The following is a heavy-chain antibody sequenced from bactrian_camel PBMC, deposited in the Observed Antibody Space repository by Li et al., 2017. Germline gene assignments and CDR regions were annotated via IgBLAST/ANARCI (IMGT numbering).Heavy chain of an antibody. CDR2: IKNDASKV. V-gene: IGHV3S40*01. D-gene: IGHD5*01. J-gene: IGHJ4*01. CDR1: GFTFSTYQ. Sequence: DVQLVESGGGLVQPGGSLRLSCAASGFTFSTYQMTWVRQAPGKGLEWVSTIKNDASKVWYANSVKGRFTISRDNAENTVYLQMNGLKPTDTAVYYCAADRHGPLRYAGSRMPCKYEYIYWGQGTQVTVS. CDR3: AADRHGPLRYAGSRMPCKYEYIY.